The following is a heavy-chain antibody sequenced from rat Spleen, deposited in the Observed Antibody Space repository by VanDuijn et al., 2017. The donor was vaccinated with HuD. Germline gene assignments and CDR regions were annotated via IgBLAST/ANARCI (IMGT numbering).Heavy chain of an antibody. D-gene: IGHD1-4*01. Sequence: EVQVVESGGGLVQPKESLKISCAASGFTFSNVAMYWVRQAPKKGLEWVATISYDGSSTYYRDSVKGRFTISRDNAKNTLCLQMDSLMSEDTATYYCAKETGYNSYFDYWGQGVMVTVSS. CDR2: ISYDGSST. J-gene: IGHJ2*01. CDR1: GFTFSNVA. V-gene: IGHV5-29*01. CDR3: AKETGYNSYFDY.